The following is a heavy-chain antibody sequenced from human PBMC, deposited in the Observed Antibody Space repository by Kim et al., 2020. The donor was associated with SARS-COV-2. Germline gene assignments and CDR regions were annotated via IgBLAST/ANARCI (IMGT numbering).Heavy chain of an antibody. Sequence: GGSLRLSCAASGFTFSSYAMHWVRQAPGKGLEYVSAISSNGGSTYYANSVKGRFTISRDDSKNTLYLQMGSLRAEDMAVYYCARGLRYYYDSSGTKGAFDIWGQGTMVTVSS. D-gene: IGHD3-22*01. J-gene: IGHJ3*02. V-gene: IGHV3-64*01. CDR3: ARGLRYYYDSSGTKGAFDI. CDR1: GFTFSSYA. CDR2: ISSNGGST.